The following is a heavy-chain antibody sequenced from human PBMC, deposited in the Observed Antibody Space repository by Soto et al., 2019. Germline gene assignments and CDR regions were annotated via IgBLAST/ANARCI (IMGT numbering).Heavy chain of an antibody. CDR1: GITFSNHD. J-gene: IGHJ4*02. CDR3: ARDHDYIWGSYRPDY. D-gene: IGHD3-16*02. Sequence: GGSLRLSCAASGITFSNHDMNWVRQVTGKGLEWVSGIGNGGGTYYADSVKGRFTISRDNSKNTLYLQMNSLRAEDTAVYYCARDHDYIWGSYRPDYWGQGTLVTVSS. CDR2: IGNGGGT. V-gene: IGHV3-66*02.